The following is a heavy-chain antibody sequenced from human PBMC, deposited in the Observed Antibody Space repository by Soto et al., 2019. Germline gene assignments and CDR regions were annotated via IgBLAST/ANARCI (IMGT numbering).Heavy chain of an antibody. V-gene: IGHV1-18*01. CDR3: ARDGLAGYDFWSGYGLYYYGMDI. CDR2: ISAYNGNT. Sequence: ASVKVSCKASGYTFTSYGISWVRQAPGQGLEWMGWISAYNGNTNYAQKLQGRVTMTTDTSTSTAYMELRSLRSDDTAVYYCARDGLAGYDFWSGYGLYYYGMDISGQGTTVTVSS. J-gene: IGHJ6*02. D-gene: IGHD3-3*01. CDR1: GYTFTSYG.